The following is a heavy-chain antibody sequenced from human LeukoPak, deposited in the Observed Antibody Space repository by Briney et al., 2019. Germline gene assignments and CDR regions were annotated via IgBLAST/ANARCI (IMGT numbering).Heavy chain of an antibody. J-gene: IGHJ4*02. CDR3: AKDIMYYYDSSGYPNFDY. Sequence: GGSLRLSCAASGFTFDDYAMHWVRQAPGKGLEWVSLISGDGGSTYYADSVKGRFTISRDNSKNSLYLQMNSLRTEDTALYYCAKDIMYYYDSSGYPNFDYWGQGTLVTVSS. D-gene: IGHD3-22*01. CDR2: ISGDGGST. CDR1: GFTFDDYA. V-gene: IGHV3-43*02.